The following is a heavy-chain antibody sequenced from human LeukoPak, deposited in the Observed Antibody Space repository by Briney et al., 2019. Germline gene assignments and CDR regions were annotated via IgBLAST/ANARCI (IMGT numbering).Heavy chain of an antibody. D-gene: IGHD4-11*01. Sequence: PGGALRLSCAASGVTFSSNYMSWVRQAPGKGVEGVSVIYSGGSTYYADSVKGRFTISRDNSKDTLYLQMNSLRAEDTAVYYCARAPSTVTKVSYYYMDVWGKGTTVTVSS. J-gene: IGHJ6*03. CDR2: IYSGGST. V-gene: IGHV3-53*01. CDR3: ARAPSTVTKVSYYYMDV. CDR1: GVTFSSNY.